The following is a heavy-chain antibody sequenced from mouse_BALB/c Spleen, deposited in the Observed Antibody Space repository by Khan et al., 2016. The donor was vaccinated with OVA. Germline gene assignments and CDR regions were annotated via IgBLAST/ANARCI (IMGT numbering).Heavy chain of an antibody. Sequence: EMQLQESGPSLVKPSQTLSLTCSVTGDSITSGYWNWIRKFPGNKLEYMEYISYSGNTYSNPSLKSRISITRDKSKNQNYQQLKSVKTEDTARYYCACELRGFAYWGQGTLVTVSA. V-gene: IGHV3-8*02. CDR2: ISYSGNT. CDR3: ACELRGFAY. J-gene: IGHJ3*01. D-gene: IGHD1-1*01. CDR1: GDSITSGY.